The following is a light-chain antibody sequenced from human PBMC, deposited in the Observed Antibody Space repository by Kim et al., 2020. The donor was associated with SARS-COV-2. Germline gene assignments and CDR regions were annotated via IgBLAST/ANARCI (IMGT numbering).Light chain of an antibody. V-gene: IGLV1-36*01. CDR1: SSNIGNNA. Sequence: ELTQPPSVSEAPRQRITISCSGSSSNIGNNAVNWYQQLPGKAPKLLIYYNDQLPSGVSNRFSGSKSGTSASLAISGLQSEDEADYYCATWDDSLSAWVFGGGTQLTVL. J-gene: IGLJ3*02. CDR3: ATWDDSLSAWV. CDR2: YND.